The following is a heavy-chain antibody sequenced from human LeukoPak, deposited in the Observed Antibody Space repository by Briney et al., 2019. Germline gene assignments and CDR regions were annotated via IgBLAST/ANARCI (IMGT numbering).Heavy chain of an antibody. CDR2: IILILGIA. D-gene: IGHD3-16*02. V-gene: IGHV1-69*04. CDR3: ASTLDYIWGSYRNNWFDP. CDR1: GGTFSSYA. Sequence: SVKVSCKACGGTFSSYAIGWVRQAPGQWLEWMGRIILILGIANYAQKFQGRVTITADKSTSTAYMELSSLRSEDTAVYYCASTLDYIWGSYRNNWFDPWGQGTLVTVSS. J-gene: IGHJ5*02.